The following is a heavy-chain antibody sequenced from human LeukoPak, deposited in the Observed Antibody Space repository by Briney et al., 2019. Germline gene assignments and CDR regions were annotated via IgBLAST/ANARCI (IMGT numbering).Heavy chain of an antibody. CDR2: MSDSGETT. V-gene: IGHV3-23*01. J-gene: IGHJ4*02. CDR1: GFTFSNYA. Sequence: GGSLRLSCEASGFTFSNYAMSWVRQAPGKGLEWVSDMSDSGETTYYADSVRGRFTISRDNSKSTLYLQMSSLRAEDTAVYFCAKGYSKYYFDYWGQGTLVTVSS. D-gene: IGHD5-12*01. CDR3: AKGYSKYYFDY.